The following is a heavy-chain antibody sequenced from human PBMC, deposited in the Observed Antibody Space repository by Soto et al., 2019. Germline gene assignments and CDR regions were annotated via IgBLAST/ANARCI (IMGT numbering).Heavy chain of an antibody. CDR3: ARVDGGIYDY. Sequence: QVQLVESGGGAVQPGRSLRLSCAASGFTFSSYAMHWVRQAPGKGLEWVAVISYDGSNKYYADSVKGRFTISRDNSKNTLYLQMNSLRAEDTAVYYCARVDGGIYDYWGQGTLVTVSS. CDR2: ISYDGSNK. CDR1: GFTFSSYA. D-gene: IGHD1-26*01. J-gene: IGHJ4*02. V-gene: IGHV3-30-3*01.